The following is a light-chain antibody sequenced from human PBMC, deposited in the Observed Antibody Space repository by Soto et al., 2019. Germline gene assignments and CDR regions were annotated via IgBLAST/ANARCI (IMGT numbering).Light chain of an antibody. Sequence: DIQVTQSPSSLSASVGDRVTITCRASQSIGSHLNWYQQKPGTAPNLLIYGASSLRDGVPSRFSGSGSGTDLTLTISTLQPEDFATYYCLQTDSLPVAFGGGTKVEI. CDR1: QSIGSH. V-gene: IGKV1-39*01. CDR3: LQTDSLPVA. CDR2: GAS. J-gene: IGKJ4*01.